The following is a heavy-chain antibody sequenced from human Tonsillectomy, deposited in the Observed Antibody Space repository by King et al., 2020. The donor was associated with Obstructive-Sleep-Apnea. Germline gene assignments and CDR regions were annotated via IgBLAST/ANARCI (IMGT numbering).Heavy chain of an antibody. Sequence: VQLVESGGGLVQPGGSLRLSCAASGFTFSSYWMSWVRQAPGKGLEWVANIKQDGREKYYVDSVKGRFTISIDNAKNSLYLQMNSLRAEDTAVDYCARVFMFRGVDYYYGMDVWGQGTTVTVSS. J-gene: IGHJ6*02. V-gene: IGHV3-7*03. CDR1: GFTFSSYW. D-gene: IGHD3-10*01. CDR3: ARVFMFRGVDYYYGMDV. CDR2: IKQDGREK.